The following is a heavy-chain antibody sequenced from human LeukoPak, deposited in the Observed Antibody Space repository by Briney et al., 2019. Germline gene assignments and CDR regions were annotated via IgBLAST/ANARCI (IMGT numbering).Heavy chain of an antibody. CDR1: SFTISSYF. CDR3: ARHMGSYRWFDY. V-gene: IGHV4-59*01. J-gene: IGHJ4*02. Sequence: SETLSLNGTGSSFTISSYFWSWNRQPPGKELEWSGYIYYSETTNYNPSLKSLVTISVETSKNEFSLRLSSVTAADTVEYYCARHMGSYRWFDYCGQGTLVTVSS. CDR2: IYYSETT. D-gene: IGHD1-26*01.